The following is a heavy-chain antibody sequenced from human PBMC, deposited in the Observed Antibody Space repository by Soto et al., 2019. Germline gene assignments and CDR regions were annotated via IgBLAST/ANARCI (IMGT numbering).Heavy chain of an antibody. CDR1: GFTFRNYG. Sequence: EVLLLESGGGVVQPGGSLRLSCAVSGFTFRNYGMSWVRQTPGKGLEWVSSISNTGDVTYYADSVKGRFTISRDNSKNALNLQMNSLRAEDTAVYYRAKDRMIVDPLGFDIWGQGTLVTVSS. D-gene: IGHD3-22*01. J-gene: IGHJ3*02. V-gene: IGHV3-23*01. CDR2: ISNTGDVT. CDR3: AKDRMIVDPLGFDI.